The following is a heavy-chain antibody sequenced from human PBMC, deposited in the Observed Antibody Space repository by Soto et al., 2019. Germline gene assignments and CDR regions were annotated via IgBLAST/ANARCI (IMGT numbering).Heavy chain of an antibody. D-gene: IGHD3-10*01. J-gene: IGHJ3*02. Sequence: QVQLVQSGAEVKKPGASVKVSCKASGYTFTSYDINWVRQATGQGLEWMGWMNPNSGNTGYAQKFQGRVTMTRNTSISTAYMELSGLRSEDTAVYYCARGINYYDSGDDAFDIWGQGTMVTVS. CDR3: ARGINYYDSGDDAFDI. CDR1: GYTFTSYD. V-gene: IGHV1-8*01. CDR2: MNPNSGNT.